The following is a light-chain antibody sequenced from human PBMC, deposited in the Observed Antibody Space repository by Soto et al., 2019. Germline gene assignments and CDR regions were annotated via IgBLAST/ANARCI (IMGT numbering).Light chain of an antibody. CDR2: GAS. J-gene: IGKJ2*01. CDR3: QQYGISLYT. CDR1: QSVSSSY. V-gene: IGKV3-20*01. Sequence: EIVLTQSPGTLSLSPGERATLSCRASQSVSSSYLAWYQQKPGQAPRLLIYGASSRATGIPDRFSGSGSGTDFTLTISRLEPEDLAVYYCQQYGISLYTFGHGTKLEIK.